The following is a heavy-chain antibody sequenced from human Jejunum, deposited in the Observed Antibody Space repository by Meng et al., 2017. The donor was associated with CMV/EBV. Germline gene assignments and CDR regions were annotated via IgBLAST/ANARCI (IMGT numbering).Heavy chain of an antibody. J-gene: IGHJ6*02. V-gene: IGHV3-30*18. D-gene: IGHD3-3*01. Sequence: FSSFGMHWVSQGPGKGLEWVAFIAYDGGIKYHGDSVKGRFTISRDNSKNTLYLQMNTLRAEDTAVYYCAKSRGDFWSGYYHGMDVWGQGTTVTVSS. CDR3: AKSRGDFWSGYYHGMDV. CDR1: FSSFG. CDR2: IAYDGGIK.